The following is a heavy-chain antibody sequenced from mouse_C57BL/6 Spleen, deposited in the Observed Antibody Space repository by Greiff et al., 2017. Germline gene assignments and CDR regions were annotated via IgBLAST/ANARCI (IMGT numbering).Heavy chain of an antibody. D-gene: IGHD2-4*01. V-gene: IGHV3-6*01. Sequence: EVQLQESGPGLVKPSQSLSLTCSVTGYSITSGYYWNWIRQFPGNKLEWMGYISYDGSNNYNPSLKNRISITRDTSKNQFFLKLNSVTTEDTATYYCAREGVLYYDYDGGYFDYWGQGTTLTVSS. CDR1: GYSITSGYY. J-gene: IGHJ2*01. CDR3: AREGVLYYDYDGGYFDY. CDR2: ISYDGSN.